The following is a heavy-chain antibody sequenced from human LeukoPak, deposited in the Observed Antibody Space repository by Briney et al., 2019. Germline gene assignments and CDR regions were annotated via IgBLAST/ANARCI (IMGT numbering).Heavy chain of an antibody. V-gene: IGHV1-2*02. CDR3: ARDYQTEAPDY. J-gene: IGHJ4*02. CDR1: GYTFTDNY. Sequence: ASVKVSCKASGYTFTDNYMHWVRQGPGRGLEWMGWINPNSGVTDYAQKFQGRVTMTRDTSISTAYMELSRLSSDDTAVYYCARDYQTEAPDYWGQGTLVTVSS. CDR2: INPNSGVT.